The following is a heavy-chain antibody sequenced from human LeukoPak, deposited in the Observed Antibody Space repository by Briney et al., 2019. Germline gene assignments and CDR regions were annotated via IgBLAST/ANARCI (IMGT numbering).Heavy chain of an antibody. CDR2: IYHSGST. CDR1: GGSITHYY. D-gene: IGHD2-21*02. V-gene: IGHV4-30-2*01. CDR3: ARVPRNCGGDCYSDDAFDI. J-gene: IGHJ3*02. Sequence: SETLSPTCSVSGGSITHYYWSWIRQPPGKGLEWIGYIYHSGSTYYNPSLKSRVTISVDRSKNQFSLKLSSVTAADTAVYYCARVPRNCGGDCYSDDAFDIWGQGTMVTVSS.